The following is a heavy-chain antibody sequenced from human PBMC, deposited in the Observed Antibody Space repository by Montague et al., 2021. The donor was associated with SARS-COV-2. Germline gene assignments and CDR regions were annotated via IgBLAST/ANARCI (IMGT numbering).Heavy chain of an antibody. CDR1: GGSISGYY. CDR2: IYSGGIA. Sequence: ETLSLTCAVSGGSISGYYWAWIRQPLEKGLEWIGDIYSGGIAYXKPSLTSRVTLSVGSSKNQFSLKMSSVAAADTAKYYCARGGFSVKMAKSYYFDSWGQGTLVTVSS. V-gene: IGHV4-59*01. CDR3: ARGGFSVKMAKSYYFDS. J-gene: IGHJ4*01. D-gene: IGHD5-24*01.